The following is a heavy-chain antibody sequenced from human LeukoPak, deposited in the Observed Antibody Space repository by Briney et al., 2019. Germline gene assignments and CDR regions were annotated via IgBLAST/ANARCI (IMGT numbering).Heavy chain of an antibody. CDR2: ICGRDSGT. CDR1: GFTFSNYA. Sequence: GGSLRLSCAASGFTFSNYAMSWVRQAPGKGLEWVSVICGRDSGTYYADSVKGRFTISRDNSKNTLYLQMNNLRVEDTAVYYCAREDPPYYYDSSAKTTGAFDIWGQGTMVTVSS. J-gene: IGHJ3*02. V-gene: IGHV3-23*01. CDR3: AREDPPYYYDSSAKTTGAFDI. D-gene: IGHD3-22*01.